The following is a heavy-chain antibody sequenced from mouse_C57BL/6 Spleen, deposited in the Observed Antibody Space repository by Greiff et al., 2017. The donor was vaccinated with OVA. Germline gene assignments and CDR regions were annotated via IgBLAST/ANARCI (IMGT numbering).Heavy chain of an antibody. CDR2: INPYNGGT. Sequence: EVQLQQSGPVLVKPGASVKMSCKASGYTFTDYYMNWVKQSHGKSLEWIGVINPYNGGTSYNQKFKGKATLTVDKSSSTAYMELNSLTSEDSAVYDCERSWEASWFADWGQGTLVTVSA. J-gene: IGHJ3*01. V-gene: IGHV1-19*01. D-gene: IGHD4-1*01. CDR3: ERSWEASWFAD. CDR1: GYTFTDYY.